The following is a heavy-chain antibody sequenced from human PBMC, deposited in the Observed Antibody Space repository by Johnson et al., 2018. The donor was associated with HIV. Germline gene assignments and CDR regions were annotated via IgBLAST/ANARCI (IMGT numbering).Heavy chain of an antibody. CDR3: AREENWNYDPDAFDI. CDR2: ISYDGSNK. J-gene: IGHJ3*02. Sequence: QVQLVESGGGLVQPGGSLRRSCAASGFTFSNYLMHWVRQAPGKGLEWVAVISYDGSNKYYADSVKGRFTISRDNSKNTLYLQMNSLRAEDTAVYYCAREENWNYDPDAFDIWGQGTMVTVSS. D-gene: IGHD1-7*01. V-gene: IGHV3-30*04. CDR1: GFTFSNYL.